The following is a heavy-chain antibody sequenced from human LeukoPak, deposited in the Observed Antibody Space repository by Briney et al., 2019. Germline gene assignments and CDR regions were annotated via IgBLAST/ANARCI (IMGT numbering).Heavy chain of an antibody. Sequence: GGSLRLSCAASGFTFSSYAMHWVRQAPGKGLEWVAVISYDGSNKYYADSVKGRFTISRGNSKNTLYLQMNSLRAEDTAVYYCARDSIAAGLAFDSWGQGTLVTVSS. D-gene: IGHD6-6*01. CDR3: ARDSIAAGLAFDS. V-gene: IGHV3-30*04. CDR2: ISYDGSNK. J-gene: IGHJ4*02. CDR1: GFTFSSYA.